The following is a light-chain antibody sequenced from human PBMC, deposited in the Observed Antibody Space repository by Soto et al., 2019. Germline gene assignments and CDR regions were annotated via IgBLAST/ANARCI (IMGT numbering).Light chain of an antibody. CDR1: QSISDW. CDR3: QHYKSYPFT. V-gene: IGKV1-5*03. Sequence: DIQMTQSPSTLSASVGDRVSISCRASQSISDWLDWYQQKPGKAPKLLSYRASKLDSGVPSRFSGSGSETEFTLTISSLQPDDFATYYCQHYKSYPFTFGGGTKVQV. J-gene: IGKJ4*01. CDR2: RAS.